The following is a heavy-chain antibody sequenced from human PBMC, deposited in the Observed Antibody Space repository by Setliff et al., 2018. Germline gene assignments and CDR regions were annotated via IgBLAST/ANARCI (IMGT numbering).Heavy chain of an antibody. CDR1: GGSISSDRYY. V-gene: IGHV4-61*02. D-gene: IGHD2-15*01. CDR2: IYSSGGS. J-gene: IGHJ4*02. Sequence: SETLSLTCTVSGGSISSDRYYWSWIRQPAGKALEWIGRIYSSGGSIYNPSLKSRVTISVDTSKNQFSLKLSSVTAADTAVYYCARENGYCSGGACYFMFDYWGQGTLVTVSS. CDR3: ARENGYCSGGACYFMFDY.